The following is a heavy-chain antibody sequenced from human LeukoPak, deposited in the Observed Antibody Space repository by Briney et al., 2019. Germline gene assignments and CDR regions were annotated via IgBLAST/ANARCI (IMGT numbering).Heavy chain of an antibody. V-gene: IGHV1-46*01. D-gene: IGHD6-19*01. J-gene: IGHJ4*02. CDR2: INPSGGST. CDR3: ARAVADFDY. CDR1: GYTLTSYY. Sequence: ASVKLSCKASGYTLTSYYMHWVRQSPGQGLEWMGIINPSGGSTTYAQTFQGRVTMTRDTSTSTVYMVLSSLRSEDTAVYYCARAVADFDYWGQGTLVTVSS.